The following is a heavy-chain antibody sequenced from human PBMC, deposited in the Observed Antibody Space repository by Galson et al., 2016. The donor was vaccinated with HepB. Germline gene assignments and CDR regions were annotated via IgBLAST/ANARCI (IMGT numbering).Heavy chain of an antibody. V-gene: IGHV4-34*01. CDR1: GGSSSADS. CDR2: IHHSGGS. D-gene: IGHD2-21*01. Sequence: ETLSLTCAVYGGSSSADSWSWLRQPPGKGLEWLGEIHHSGGSNYNPSLTGRVTMSVDTSRNPFSLKLSAVTAADTAVYYCATIVTSLRWDWFDPWGPGTLVTVSS. J-gene: IGHJ5*02. CDR3: ATIVTSLRWDWFDP.